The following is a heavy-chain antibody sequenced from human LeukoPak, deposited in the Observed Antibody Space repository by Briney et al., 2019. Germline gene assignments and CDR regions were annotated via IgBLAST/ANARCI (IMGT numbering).Heavy chain of an antibody. CDR1: GYTFTSYY. J-gene: IGHJ3*02. Sequence: GASVKVSCTASGYTFTSYYMHWVRQAPGQGLEWVGIINPSGGSTSYAQKFQGRVTMTRDTSTRTVYMELSSLRSEDTAVYYCARDRRDLVGATAGDSFDIWGQGTMVTVSS. CDR3: ARDRRDLVGATAGDSFDI. D-gene: IGHD1-26*01. V-gene: IGHV1-46*01. CDR2: INPSGGST.